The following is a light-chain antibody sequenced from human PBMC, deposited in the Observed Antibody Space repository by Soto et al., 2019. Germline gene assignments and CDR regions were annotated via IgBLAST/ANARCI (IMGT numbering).Light chain of an antibody. CDR3: SSYVGSDVV. J-gene: IGLJ2*01. CDR1: SSDVANFNY. V-gene: IGLV2-8*01. CDR2: DVT. Sequence: QSVLTQPPSASGSPGQSVTISCTGTSSDVANFNYVSWYQQHPGKAPKLMIYDVTKRPSGVPDRFSGSKSGNTASLTVSGLQAEDEDDFYCSSYVGSDVVFGGGTKLTVL.